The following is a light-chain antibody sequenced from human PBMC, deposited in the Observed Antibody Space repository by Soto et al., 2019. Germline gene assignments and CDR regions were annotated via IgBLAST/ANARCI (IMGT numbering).Light chain of an antibody. V-gene: IGKV1-8*01. J-gene: IGKJ1*01. CDR3: PKYYSYPRT. CDR2: AAS. CDR1: QGISSY. Sequence: AIRMTQSPSSLSASTGDRVTITCRASQGISSYLAWYQQKPGKAPKLLIYAASTLQSGVPSRFSGSGSGTDFTLTISCLQSEDFATYYCPKYYSYPRTFGQGTKGEIK.